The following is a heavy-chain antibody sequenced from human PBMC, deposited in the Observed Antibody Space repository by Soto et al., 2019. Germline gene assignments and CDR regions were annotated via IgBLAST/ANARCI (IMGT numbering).Heavy chain of an antibody. CDR3: ASRGGSEPFDP. CDR2: IIPIFGTA. V-gene: IGHV1-69*13. CDR1: GGTFSSYA. J-gene: IGHJ5*02. Sequence: GASVKVSCKGSGGTFSSYAISWVRQAPGQGLEWMGGIIPIFGTANYAQKFQGRVTITADESTSTAYMELSSLRSEDTAVYYCASRGGSEPFDPWGQGTLVTVSA. D-gene: IGHD3-10*01.